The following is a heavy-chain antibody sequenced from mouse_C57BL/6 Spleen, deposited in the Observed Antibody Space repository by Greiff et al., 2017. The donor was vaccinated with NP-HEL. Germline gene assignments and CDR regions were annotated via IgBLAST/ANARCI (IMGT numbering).Heavy chain of an antibody. CDR3: ARNWALFDY. CDR1: GYTFTDYY. D-gene: IGHD4-1*01. J-gene: IGHJ2*01. Sequence: EVKLQQSGPELVKPGASVKISCKASGYTFTDYYMNWVKQSHGKSLEWIGDINPNNGGTSYNQKFKGKATLTVDKSSSTAYMELRSLTSEDSAVYYCARNWALFDYWGQGTTLTVSS. V-gene: IGHV1-26*01. CDR2: INPNNGGT.